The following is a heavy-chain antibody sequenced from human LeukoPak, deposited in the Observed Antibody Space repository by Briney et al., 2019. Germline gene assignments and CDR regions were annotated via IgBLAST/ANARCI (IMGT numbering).Heavy chain of an antibody. J-gene: IGHJ4*02. CDR3: ALGRRDGYNYADY. Sequence: ASVKVSCKASGYTFTDYHIHWVRQAPGQGREWMGWINPNNGVTNYAQKFQNRVTMTRDASISTACMELSRLTSDDTALYYCALGRRDGYNYADYWGQGTLVTVSS. D-gene: IGHD5-24*01. CDR2: INPNNGVT. V-gene: IGHV1-2*02. CDR1: GYTFTDYH.